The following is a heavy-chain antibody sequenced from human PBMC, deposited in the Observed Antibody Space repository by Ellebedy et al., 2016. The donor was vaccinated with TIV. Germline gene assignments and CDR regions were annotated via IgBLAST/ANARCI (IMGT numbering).Heavy chain of an antibody. CDR2: INTGNGNK. CDR1: GHTFTAYG. D-gene: IGHD3-3*01. Sequence: ASVKVSCXASGHTFTAYGIHWVRQAPGQRPEWMGWINTGNGNKKYSQTFQGRVTITSDTSATTAYMELSSLRSEDTATYYCATREWVDPMDVWGQGTTVTVSS. CDR3: ATREWVDPMDV. V-gene: IGHV1-3*04. J-gene: IGHJ6*02.